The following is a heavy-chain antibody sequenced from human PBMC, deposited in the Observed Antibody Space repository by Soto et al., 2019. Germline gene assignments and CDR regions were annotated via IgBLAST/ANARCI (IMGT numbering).Heavy chain of an antibody. CDR2: FSFYGRRDHT. J-gene: IGHJ4*02. CDR3: AKSLYNDSGGANDH. D-gene: IGHD6-25*01. Sequence: EVQLLESGGGLVQPGGSLRLSCVGSGFTFSSYDMTWVRQAPGKGLEWVSSFSFYGRRDHTYYADSVKCRFTISRDNYRNSVYLQMDNLRVEDTAVYYCAKSLYNDSGGANDHWGQGTLVTVSS. CDR1: GFTFSSYD. V-gene: IGHV3-23*01.